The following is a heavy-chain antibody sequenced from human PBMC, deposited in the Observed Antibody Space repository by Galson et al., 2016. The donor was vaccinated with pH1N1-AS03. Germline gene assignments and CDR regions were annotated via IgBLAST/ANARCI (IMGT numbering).Heavy chain of an antibody. CDR3: ARGVDNFNVFVFEM. V-gene: IGHV4-34*01. J-gene: IGHJ3*02. D-gene: IGHD1-20*01. CDR1: GGSFSGYY. Sequence: SETLSLTCAVSGGSFSGYYWSWVRQPPGRGLEWIGEISHSGSTKYNPSLKSRVAISIRTSKNQFSLTVTSVTAADTAIYYCARGVDNFNVFVFEMWGRGTMVTVSS. CDR2: ISHSGST.